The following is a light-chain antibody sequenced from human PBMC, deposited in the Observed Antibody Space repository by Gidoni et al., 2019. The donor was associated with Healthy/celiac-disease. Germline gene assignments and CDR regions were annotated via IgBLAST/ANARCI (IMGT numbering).Light chain of an antibody. CDR1: QSVLYSSNNKHY. CDR3: QQYYSTLT. CDR2: WAS. Sequence: DIVMTQSPDSLAVSLGARATINCQSSQSVLYSSNNKHYLAWYQQKPGPPPKLLIYWASTRESGVPDRFSGSGSGTDFTLTISSLQAEDVAVYYCQQYYSTLTFGGGTKVEIK. J-gene: IGKJ4*01. V-gene: IGKV4-1*01.